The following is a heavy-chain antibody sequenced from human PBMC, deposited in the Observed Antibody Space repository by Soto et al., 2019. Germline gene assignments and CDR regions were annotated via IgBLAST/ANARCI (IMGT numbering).Heavy chain of an antibody. Sequence: SETLSLTCTVSGGSVSSGSYYWSWIRQPPGKGLEWIGYIYYIGSTNYNPSLKSRVTISVDTSKNQFSLKLSSVTAADTAVYYCARVGIAVAGNWFDPWGQGTLVTVSS. V-gene: IGHV4-61*01. CDR1: GGSVSSGSYY. CDR2: IYYIGST. CDR3: ARVGIAVAGNWFDP. J-gene: IGHJ5*02. D-gene: IGHD6-19*01.